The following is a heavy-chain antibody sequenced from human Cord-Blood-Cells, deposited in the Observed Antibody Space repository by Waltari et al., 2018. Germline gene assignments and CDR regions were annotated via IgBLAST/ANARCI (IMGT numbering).Heavy chain of an antibody. V-gene: IGHV3-20*01. D-gene: IGHD7-27*01. J-gene: IGHJ2*01. Sequence: EVQLVESGGGVVRPGGSLRLSCSASEFTFDDYGMGWVRQAPGKGLEWVSGIKWNGGSTGYADSVKGRVTISRDNAKNSRYLQMNSLRAEDTALYHCARAELGIDWYFDLWGRGTLVTVSS. CDR1: EFTFDDYG. CDR3: ARAELGIDWYFDL. CDR2: IKWNGGST.